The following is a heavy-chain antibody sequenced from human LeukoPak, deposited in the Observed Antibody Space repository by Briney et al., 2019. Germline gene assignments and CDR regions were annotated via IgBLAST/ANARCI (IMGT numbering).Heavy chain of an antibody. CDR2: IYTSGST. V-gene: IGHV4-38-2*02. D-gene: IGHD1-26*01. J-gene: IGHJ4*02. CDR3: ARGGIVGSTWIDY. CDR1: GYSISSGYY. Sequence: SETLSLTCTVSGYSISSGYYWGWTRQPPGKGLEWIGRIYTSGSTNYNPSLKSRVTMSVDTSKNQFSLNLNSVTAADTAVYYCARGGIVGSTWIDYWGQGTLVTVSS.